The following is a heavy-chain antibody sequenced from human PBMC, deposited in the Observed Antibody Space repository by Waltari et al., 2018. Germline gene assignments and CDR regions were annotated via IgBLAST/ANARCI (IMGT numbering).Heavy chain of an antibody. CDR1: GFSFSGST. Sequence: EVQVVASGGGLVQPGGSLKPSCATSGFSFSGSTIHWVRQTSGKGLEWVGRIRREPYNYATAYSASVKGRFTISRDDSKNTAYLQMNSLMTEDTAVYYCSGGEVTGTDFWGQGTLVTVSS. CDR2: IRREPYNYAT. V-gene: IGHV3-73*01. D-gene: IGHD6-19*01. J-gene: IGHJ4*02. CDR3: SGGEVTGTDF.